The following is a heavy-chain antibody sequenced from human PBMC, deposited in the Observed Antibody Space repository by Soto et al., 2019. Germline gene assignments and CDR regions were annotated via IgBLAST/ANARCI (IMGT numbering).Heavy chain of an antibody. D-gene: IGHD3-3*01. Sequence: GGSLRLSCTFSGFTSDDYDYALTWVRQAPGKGLQWLGLIRGSTYGGTTEYAASVKGRFTISRDDSKGIAYLQMNSLKTEDTAVYYCSRDGDFYGLDVWGQGTTVTVSS. J-gene: IGHJ6*02. CDR2: IRGSTYGGTT. V-gene: IGHV3-49*04. CDR1: GFTSDDYDYA. CDR3: SRDGDFYGLDV.